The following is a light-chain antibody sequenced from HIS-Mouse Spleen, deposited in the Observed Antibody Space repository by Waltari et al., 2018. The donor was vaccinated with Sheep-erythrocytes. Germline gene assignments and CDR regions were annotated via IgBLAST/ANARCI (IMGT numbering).Light chain of an antibody. Sequence: DIQMTQSPSSLSASVGDRVTITCRASQSISSYLNWYQQKPGKAPKLLIYAASSLQSGVPSRFSGSGFGTDFTLTISSQQPEDFATYYCQQSYSTPQFTFGPGTKVDIK. CDR3: QQSYSTPQFT. CDR1: QSISSY. J-gene: IGKJ3*01. V-gene: IGKV1-39*01. CDR2: AAS.